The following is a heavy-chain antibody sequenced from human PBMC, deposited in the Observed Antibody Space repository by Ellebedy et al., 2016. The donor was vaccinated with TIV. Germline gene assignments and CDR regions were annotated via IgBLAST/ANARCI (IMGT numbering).Heavy chain of an antibody. Sequence: AASVKVSCKASGYTFTSYDIYWVRQATGQGLEWMGWMNPNSGNTGHAQNFQGRVTMTRNTSISTAYMELSSLRSEETAVYYCVTDLEDGNYVRFFDLWGRGTLVTVSS. V-gene: IGHV1-8*01. J-gene: IGHJ2*01. CDR1: GYTFTSYD. CDR2: MNPNSGNT. D-gene: IGHD3-16*01. CDR3: VTDLEDGNYVRFFDL.